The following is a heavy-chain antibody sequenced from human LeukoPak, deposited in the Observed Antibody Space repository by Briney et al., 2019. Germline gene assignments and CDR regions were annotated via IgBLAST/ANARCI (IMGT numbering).Heavy chain of an antibody. CDR2: IIPIFGIA. Sequence: SVKVSGKASGGTFSSYAISWVRQAPGQGLEWMGRIIPIFGIANYAQKFQGRVTITADKSTSTAYMELSSLRSEDTAVYYCARVPSARGYSYGWGPDYYGMDVWGQGTTVTVSS. D-gene: IGHD5-18*01. J-gene: IGHJ6*02. V-gene: IGHV1-69*04. CDR1: GGTFSSYA. CDR3: ARVPSARGYSYGWGPDYYGMDV.